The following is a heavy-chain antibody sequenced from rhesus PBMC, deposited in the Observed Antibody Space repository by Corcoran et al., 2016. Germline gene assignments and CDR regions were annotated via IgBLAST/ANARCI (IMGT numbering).Heavy chain of an antibody. J-gene: IGHJ6*01. V-gene: IGHV4-160*01. CDR2: IYGSGGTN. D-gene: IGHD6S26*01. CDR1: GGPISDSYH. Sequence: QVQLQASAPGLVKPSVTLSPTCTVPGGPISDSYHWTWLCPPPGKGLVWMGRIYGSGGTNKHNPSLKSRVTISRDTSKNQFSLKLSSVTAADTAVYYCARADSSGWSDYGLDSWGQGVVVTVSS. CDR3: ARADSSGWSDYGLDS.